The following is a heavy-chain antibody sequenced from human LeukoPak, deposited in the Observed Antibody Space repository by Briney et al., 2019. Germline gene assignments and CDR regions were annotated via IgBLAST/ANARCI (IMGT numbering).Heavy chain of an antibody. CDR3: VKDSNWNYILALFDY. CDR1: GFTFSDYA. D-gene: IGHD1-7*01. V-gene: IGHV3-30*14. J-gene: IGHJ4*02. Sequence: GGSLRLSCAASGFTFSDYAMHWVRQAPGKGLEWGAVLSYGGTNKYYADYVKGRFTISRDNSKNTLYLQMSSLRGEDTAVYYCVKDSNWNYILALFDYWGQGTLVTVSS. CDR2: LSYGGTNK.